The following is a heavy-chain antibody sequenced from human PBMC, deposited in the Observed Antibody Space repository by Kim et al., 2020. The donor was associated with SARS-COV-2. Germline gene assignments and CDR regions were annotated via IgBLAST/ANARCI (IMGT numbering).Heavy chain of an antibody. V-gene: IGHV4-59*01. CDR2: IYYSGST. CDR3: SSSRMEAIIFDY. CDR1: GGSISSYY. D-gene: IGHD2-8*01. Sequence: SETLSLTCTVSGGSISSYYWSWIRQPPGKGLEWIGDIYYSGSTNYNPSLKSRVTISVDTSKNQFSLKLSSVTAADTAVYYCSSSRMEAIIFDYWGQGTLVTVSS. J-gene: IGHJ4*02.